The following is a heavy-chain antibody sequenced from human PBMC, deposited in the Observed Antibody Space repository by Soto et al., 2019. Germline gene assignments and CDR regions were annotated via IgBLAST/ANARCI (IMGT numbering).Heavy chain of an antibody. Sequence: PSETLSLTCNVSGFAISRGYYWSWVRQSPGKGLEWIGSIYPSVSSYHNPSLETRLTLSIDTSKNQFTLKLASVTAADTALYYCAREKVGTTFFDNWGKGIQVTFSS. CDR3: AREKVGTTFFDN. J-gene: IGHJ4*02. CDR2: IYPSVSS. D-gene: IGHD1-1*01. CDR1: GFAISRGYY. V-gene: IGHV4-38-2*02.